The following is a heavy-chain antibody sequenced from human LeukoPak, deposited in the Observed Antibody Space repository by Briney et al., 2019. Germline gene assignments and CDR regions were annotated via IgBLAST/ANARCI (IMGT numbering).Heavy chain of an antibody. D-gene: IGHD4-17*01. CDR1: GGSFRGYY. V-gene: IGHV4-34*01. CDR2: INHSGST. J-gene: IGHJ2*01. CDR3: ARASTVPDL. Sequence: SETLSLTCAVYGGSFRGYYWSWIRQPPGKGLEWIGEINHSGSTNYNPSLKSRVTISVDTSKNQFSLKLSSVTAADTAVYYCARASTVPDLWGRGTLVTVSS.